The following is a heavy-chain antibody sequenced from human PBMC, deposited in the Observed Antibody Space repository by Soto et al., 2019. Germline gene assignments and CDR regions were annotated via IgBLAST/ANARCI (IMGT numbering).Heavy chain of an antibody. V-gene: IGHV1-18*01. D-gene: IGHD3-16*01. CDR1: GYPFTHYG. CDR2: ISPFNGNT. CDR3: ARDQSFDRTYYYGIDV. J-gene: IGHJ6*02. Sequence: QVQLVQSGGEVKKPGASVRVSCKSSGYPFTHYGITWIRQAPGQGLEWMGWISPFNGNTNYGQTLQGRVTLSTDTSTSTVFMDLRSLTSDDTAVYYCARDQSFDRTYYYGIDVWGQGTTVTVSS.